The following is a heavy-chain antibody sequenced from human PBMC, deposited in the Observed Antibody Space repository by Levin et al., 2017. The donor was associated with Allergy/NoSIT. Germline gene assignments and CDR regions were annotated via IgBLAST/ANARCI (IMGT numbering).Heavy chain of an antibody. CDR3: ARVGEVRFCSSTTCYHHFAY. D-gene: IGHD2-2*01. Sequence: PGGSLRLSCVPSGFTFGDYWMSWVRQAPGKGLEWVASIKQDGSEKYYVDSAMGRFTISRDNAKNSVYLQMNSLRAEDTAVYYCARVGEVRFCSSTTCYHHFAYWGQGTLVTVAS. CDR2: IKQDGSEK. CDR1: GFTFGDYW. J-gene: IGHJ4*02. V-gene: IGHV3-7*01.